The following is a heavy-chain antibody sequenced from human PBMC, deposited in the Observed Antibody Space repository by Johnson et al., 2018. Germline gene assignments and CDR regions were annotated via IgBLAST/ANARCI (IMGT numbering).Heavy chain of an antibody. V-gene: IGHV3-21*01. D-gene: IGHD3-22*01. CDR1: GFTFSSYN. Sequence: VQLVESGGCLVKPGGSLRLSCAASGFTFSSYNMNWVRQAPGKGLECVASISSSSSYIYYADSVKGRFTISRDNAKNSLYLQMNSLRAEDTAVYYCASLITMIDRGAFDIWGQGTMVTVSS. J-gene: IGHJ3*02. CDR2: ISSSSSYI. CDR3: ASLITMIDRGAFDI.